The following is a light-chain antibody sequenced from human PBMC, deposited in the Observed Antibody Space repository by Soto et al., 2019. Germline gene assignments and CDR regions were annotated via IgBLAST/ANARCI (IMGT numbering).Light chain of an antibody. CDR2: AAP. CDR3: QQLNHFPLT. Sequence: DIQLTQSPSFLSASVGDRVTITCRTSQGVTRYLAWYQQKPGKAPKLLIYAAPTLQGGVPSRFSGSGSGTEFSLTISSLQPEDFATYYCQQLNHFPLTFGGGTKVDIK. J-gene: IGKJ4*01. V-gene: IGKV1-9*01. CDR1: QGVTRY.